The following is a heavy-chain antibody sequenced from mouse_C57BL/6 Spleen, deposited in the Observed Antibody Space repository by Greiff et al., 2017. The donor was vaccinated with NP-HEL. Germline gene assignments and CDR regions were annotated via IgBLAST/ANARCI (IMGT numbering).Heavy chain of an antibody. CDR1: GYSITSGYY. CDR2: ISYDGSN. J-gene: IGHJ3*01. V-gene: IGHV3-6*01. Sequence: EVKLMESGPGLVKPSQSLSLTCSVTGYSITSGYYWNWIRQFPGNKLEWMGYISYDGSNNYNPSLKNRISITRDTSKNQFFLKLNSVTTEDTATYYCARDLHYGSSPWFAYWGQGTLVTVSA. CDR3: ARDLHYGSSPWFAY. D-gene: IGHD1-1*01.